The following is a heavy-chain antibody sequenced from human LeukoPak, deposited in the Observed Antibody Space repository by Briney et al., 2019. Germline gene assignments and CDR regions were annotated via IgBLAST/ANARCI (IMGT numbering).Heavy chain of an antibody. V-gene: IGHV3-48*01. CDR2: ISSSSSTI. D-gene: IGHD3-10*01. CDR1: GFTFSSYS. CDR3: AKDLMRDRWFGES. J-gene: IGHJ5*02. Sequence: GGSLRLSCAASGFTFSSYSMNWVRQAPGKGLEWVSYISSSSSTIYYAESVKGRFTISRDTSRNTLYLQMNSLRLEDTAIYYCAKDLMRDRWFGESWGQGTLVTVSS.